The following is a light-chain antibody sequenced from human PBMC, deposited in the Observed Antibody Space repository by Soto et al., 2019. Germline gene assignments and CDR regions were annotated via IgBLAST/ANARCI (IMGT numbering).Light chain of an antibody. CDR2: EVN. J-gene: IGLJ2*01. Sequence: QSVLTQPASVSGSPGQSITISCTGTGSDVGSYGLVSWYQQHPGKAPKLVIYEVNKRPSGVSNRFSGSRSGNTASLTISGLQAEDEALYYCCTYAGASTPVIFGGGTQLTVL. V-gene: IGLV2-23*02. CDR1: GSDVGSYGL. CDR3: CTYAGASTPVI.